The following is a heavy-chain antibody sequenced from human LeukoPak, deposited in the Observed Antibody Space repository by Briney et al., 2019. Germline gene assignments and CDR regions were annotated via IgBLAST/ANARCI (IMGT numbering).Heavy chain of an antibody. CDR2: INPNSGGT. CDR1: GYTFTGYY. V-gene: IGHV1-2*02. J-gene: IGHJ6*03. Sequence: GASVKVSCKASGYTFTGYYMHWVRQAPGQGLEWMGWINPNSGGTNYAQKFQGRVTMTRDTSISTAYMELSRLRSDDTAVYYCARDGSSSWRYYYYYMDVWGKGTTVTVSS. CDR3: ARDGSSSWRYYYYYMDV. D-gene: IGHD6-13*01.